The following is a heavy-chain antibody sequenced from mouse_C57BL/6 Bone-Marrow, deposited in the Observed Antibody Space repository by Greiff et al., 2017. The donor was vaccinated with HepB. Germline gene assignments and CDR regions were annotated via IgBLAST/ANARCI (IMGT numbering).Heavy chain of an antibody. CDR1: GYTFTSYW. D-gene: IGHD1-1*01. Sequence: QVQLKQPGAELVKPGASVKMSCKASGYTFTSYWITWVKQRPGQGLEWIGDIYPGSGSTNYNEKFKSKATLTVDTSSSTAYMQLSSLTSEDSAVYYCARRITTVVAYYAMDYWGQGTSVTVSS. CDR2: IYPGSGST. V-gene: IGHV1-55*01. J-gene: IGHJ4*01. CDR3: ARRITTVVAYYAMDY.